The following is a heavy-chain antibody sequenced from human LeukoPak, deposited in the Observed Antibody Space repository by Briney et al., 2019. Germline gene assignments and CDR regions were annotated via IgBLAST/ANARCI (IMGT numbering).Heavy chain of an antibody. D-gene: IGHD2-21*01. J-gene: IGHJ4*02. CDR2: IYENGGTT. CDR3: AKDFRIGYSAHFDY. Sequence: GGSLRLSCAASGFTFRSHAMSWVRQAPERGLEFVSGIYENGGTTYYADSVKGRFSISRDNSKNTLYLQMDSLRGEDTAVYYCAKDFRIGYSAHFDYWGQGALVTVSS. V-gene: IGHV3-23*01. CDR1: GFTFRSHA.